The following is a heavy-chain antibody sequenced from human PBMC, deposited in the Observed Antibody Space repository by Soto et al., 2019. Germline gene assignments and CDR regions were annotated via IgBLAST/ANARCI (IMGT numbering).Heavy chain of an antibody. V-gene: IGHV1-2*04. CDR1: GYTFTGYY. CDR2: INPNSGGT. CDR3: ARGAYSYYYDSSGYSPLITQYFDY. D-gene: IGHD3-22*01. J-gene: IGHJ4*02. Sequence: QVQLVQSGAEVKKPGASVKVSCKASGYTFTGYYMHWVRQAPGQGLEWMGWINPNSGGTNYAQKFQGLVTMTRDTSISTAYMELSRLLSDDTAVYYCARGAYSYYYDSSGYSPLITQYFDYWGQGTLVTVSS.